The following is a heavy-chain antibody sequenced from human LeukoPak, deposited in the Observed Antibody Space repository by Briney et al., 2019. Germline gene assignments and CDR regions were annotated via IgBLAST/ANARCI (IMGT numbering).Heavy chain of an antibody. CDR3: ARSSSGVSGYYMDV. CDR2: IYYSGST. J-gene: IGHJ6*03. Sequence: SETLSLTCTVSGGSISSYYWSWIRQPPGKGLEWIGYIYYSGSTNYNPSLKSRVTISVDTSKNQFSLKLSSVTAADTAVYYCARSSSGVSGYYMDVWGKGTAVTISS. V-gene: IGHV4-59*01. CDR1: GGSISSYY. D-gene: IGHD3-10*01.